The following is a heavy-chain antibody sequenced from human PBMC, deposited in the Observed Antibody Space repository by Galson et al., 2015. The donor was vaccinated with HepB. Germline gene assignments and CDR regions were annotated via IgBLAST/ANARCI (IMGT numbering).Heavy chain of an antibody. CDR3: ARDGAGYSYGYGTFDL. D-gene: IGHD5-18*01. V-gene: IGHV1-18*01. CDR1: DYSFTSYG. CDR2: ISPHNDNT. Sequence: SVKVSCKASDYSFTSYGISWVRQAPGQGLEWMGWISPHNDNTNYAQKLQGRVTMTTDTSTSTAYMDLRRLRSDDTAVYYCARDGAGYSYGYGTFDLWGQGTMVTVSS. J-gene: IGHJ3*01.